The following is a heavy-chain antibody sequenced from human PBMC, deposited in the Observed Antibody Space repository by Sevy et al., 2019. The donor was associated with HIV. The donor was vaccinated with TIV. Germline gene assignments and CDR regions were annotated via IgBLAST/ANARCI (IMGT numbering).Heavy chain of an antibody. CDR1: GFLFSSYG. CDR3: ARERGYSYGYFDF. Sequence: GGSPRLSCAASGFLFSSYGINWVRQAPGKGLEWVAVIWYDGSTKYYAESVKGRFTISRDNSNNTLYLQMNSLRAEDTAVYYCARERGYSYGYFDFWGQGTLVTVSS. V-gene: IGHV3-33*01. D-gene: IGHD5-18*01. J-gene: IGHJ4*02. CDR2: IWYDGSTK.